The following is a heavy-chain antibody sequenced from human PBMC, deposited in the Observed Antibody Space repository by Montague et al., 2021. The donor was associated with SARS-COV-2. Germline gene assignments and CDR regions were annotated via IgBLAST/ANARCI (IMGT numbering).Heavy chain of an antibody. CDR3: ARSRDWYLGN. CDR1: GDSISSGGYF. Sequence: SETLSPTCTVSGDSISSGGYFWGWIRQPPGKGPEWIASIHIGGTSYLNPSLKSRVTISIDSSKNQFSLNVTSVTAADTAVYFCARSRDWYLGNWGQGTLATVSS. D-gene: IGHD3-9*01. J-gene: IGHJ4*02. CDR2: IHIGGTS. V-gene: IGHV4-39*07.